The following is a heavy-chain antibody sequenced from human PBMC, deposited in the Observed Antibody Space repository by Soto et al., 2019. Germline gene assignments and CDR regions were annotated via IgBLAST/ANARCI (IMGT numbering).Heavy chain of an antibody. CDR2: INPNSGNI. D-gene: IGHD2-15*01. CDR1: GDTFTTYD. J-gene: IGHJ4*02. V-gene: IGHV1-8*01. Sequence: ASVKVSCKASGDTFTTYDINWVRQATGHGLEWMGWINPNSGNIGYAQRFQGRVTMTRDTAIRTAYMEVSSLRSDDTAVYYCARDSGDTSGLLAYYFDYWGQGTLVTVSS. CDR3: ARDSGDTSGLLAYYFDY.